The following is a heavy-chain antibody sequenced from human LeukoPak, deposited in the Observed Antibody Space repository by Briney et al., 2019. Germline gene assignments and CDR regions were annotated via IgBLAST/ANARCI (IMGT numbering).Heavy chain of an antibody. CDR2: IYTSGST. J-gene: IGHJ4*02. Sequence: SETLSLTCTVSGGSISSYYWSWIRQPAGKGLEWIGRIYTSGSTNYNPSLKSRVTMSVDTSKNQFSLKLSSVTAADTAVYYCASRRDGYNQGYFDYWGQGTLITVSS. CDR3: ASRRDGYNQGYFDY. CDR1: GGSISSYY. V-gene: IGHV4-4*07. D-gene: IGHD5-24*01.